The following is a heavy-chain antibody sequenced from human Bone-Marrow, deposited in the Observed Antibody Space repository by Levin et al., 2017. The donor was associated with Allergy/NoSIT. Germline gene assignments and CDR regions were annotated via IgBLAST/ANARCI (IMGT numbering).Heavy chain of an antibody. CDR1: GYSFPTYW. J-gene: IGHJ4*02. Sequence: GGSLRLSCKGSGYSFPTYWIGWVRQTPGKGLEWMAIIYPGESDTTYSPSFQGHVTISADESISTAYLQWSSLKASDTAMYYCARGSGSYWGLVPFDYWGQGTLVTVSS. V-gene: IGHV5-51*01. CDR2: IYPGESDT. CDR3: ARGSGSYWGLVPFDY. D-gene: IGHD1-26*01.